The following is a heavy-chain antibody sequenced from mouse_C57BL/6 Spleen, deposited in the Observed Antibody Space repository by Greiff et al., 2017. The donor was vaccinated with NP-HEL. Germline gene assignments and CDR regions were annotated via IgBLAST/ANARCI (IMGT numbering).Heavy chain of an antibody. J-gene: IGHJ4*01. CDR2: IDPSDSYT. CDR3: ARSTAQATSDYYAMDY. Sequence: QVQLQQPGAELVMPGASVKLSCKASGYTFTSYWMHWVKQRPGQGLEWIGEIDPSDSYTNYNQKFKGKSTLTVDKSSSTAYMQLSSLTSEDSAVYYCARSTAQATSDYYAMDYWGQGTSVTVSS. CDR1: GYTFTSYW. D-gene: IGHD3-2*02. V-gene: IGHV1-69*01.